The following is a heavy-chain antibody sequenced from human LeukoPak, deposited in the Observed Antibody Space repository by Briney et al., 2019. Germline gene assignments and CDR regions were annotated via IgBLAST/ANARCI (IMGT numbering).Heavy chain of an antibody. Sequence: PGGSLRLSCAASGFTFSSYAMSWVRQAPGKGLEWVSAISGSGGSTYYADSVKGRFTMSRDNSKNTLYLQMNSLRAEDTAVYYCAKDPGVVPAHYFDYWGQGILVTVSS. CDR3: AKDPGVVPAHYFDY. J-gene: IGHJ4*02. V-gene: IGHV3-23*01. D-gene: IGHD2-2*01. CDR2: ISGSGGST. CDR1: GFTFSSYA.